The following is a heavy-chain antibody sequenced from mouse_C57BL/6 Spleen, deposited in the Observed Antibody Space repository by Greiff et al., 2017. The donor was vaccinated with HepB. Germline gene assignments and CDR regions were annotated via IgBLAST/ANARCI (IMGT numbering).Heavy chain of an antibody. V-gene: IGHV5-17*01. D-gene: IGHD2-4*01. CDR3: ARTYDYDGYAMDY. CDR2: ISSGSSTI. J-gene: IGHJ4*01. Sequence: EVQLVESGGGLVKPGGSLKLSCAASGFTFSDYGMHWVRQAPEKGLEWVAYISSGSSTIYYADTVKGRFTISRDNAKNTLFLQMTSLRSEDTAMHYCARTYDYDGYAMDYWGQGTSVTVSS. CDR1: GFTFSDYG.